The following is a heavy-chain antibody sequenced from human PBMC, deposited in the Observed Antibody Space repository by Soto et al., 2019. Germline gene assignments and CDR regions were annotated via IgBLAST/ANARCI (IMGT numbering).Heavy chain of an antibody. J-gene: IGHJ4*02. D-gene: IGHD3-10*01. V-gene: IGHV3-23*01. CDR1: GFTFSSYA. CDR2: ISGSGGST. CDR3: ASHSGGFGEYFDY. Sequence: GGSLRLSCAASGFTFSSYAMSWVRQAPGKGLEWVSAISGSGGSTYYADSVKGRFTISRDNSKNTLYLQMNSLRAEDTAVYYCASHSGGFGEYFDYWGQGTLVTVSS.